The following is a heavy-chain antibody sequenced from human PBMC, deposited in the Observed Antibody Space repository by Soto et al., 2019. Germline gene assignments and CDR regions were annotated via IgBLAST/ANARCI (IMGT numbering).Heavy chain of an antibody. Sequence: SETLSLTCTVCGGSITSGGYSLTWIRQSPGKGLEWIGYTYQSGSAYYNPSLKSRVTISVDRSKNQFSLNLTSVTAADTAVYYCARDYYGMDVWGQGTTVTVSS. CDR2: TYQSGSA. CDR3: ARDYYGMDV. CDR1: GGSITSGGYS. V-gene: IGHV4-30-2*06. J-gene: IGHJ6*02.